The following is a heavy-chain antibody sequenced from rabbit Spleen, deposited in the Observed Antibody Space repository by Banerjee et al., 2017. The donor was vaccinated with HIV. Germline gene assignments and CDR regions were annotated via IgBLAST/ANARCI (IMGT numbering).Heavy chain of an antibody. D-gene: IGHD2-1*01. CDR2: IDPIFGST. Sequence: QEQLVESGGGLVQPGGSLQLSCKASGFDFSSYGLSWVRQGPGKGLEWIGYIDPIFGSTVYASWVNGRFTISRENTQNTLYLQVNSLTAADTATYFCARGSALMTMVITGYYLTLWGPGTLVTVS. CDR1: GFDFSSYG. V-gene: IGHV1S47*01. J-gene: IGHJ4*01. CDR3: ARGSALMTMVITGYYLTL.